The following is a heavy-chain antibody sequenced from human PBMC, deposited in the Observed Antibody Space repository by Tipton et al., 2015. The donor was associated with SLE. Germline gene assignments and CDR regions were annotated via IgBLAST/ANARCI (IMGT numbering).Heavy chain of an antibody. CDR2: ISSRGDYT. J-gene: IGHJ3*02. CDR3: AREPGIEVAGDAFDM. D-gene: IGHD6-19*01. CDR1: GFTFSDYY. V-gene: IGHV3-11*05. Sequence: QMQLVQSGGGLVRPEVSLRLPCAASGFTFSDYYMSWIRQAPGKGLEWVSYISSRGDYTYYADSVKGRFTISRDNAKNSLYLQMSSLRAEDTAMYYCAREPGIEVAGDAFDMWGQGTMVTVSS.